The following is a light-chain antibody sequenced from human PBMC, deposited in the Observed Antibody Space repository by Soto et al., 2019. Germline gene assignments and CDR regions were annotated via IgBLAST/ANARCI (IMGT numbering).Light chain of an antibody. CDR1: SSDVGAYDY. Sequence: QSALSQPPSASGSPGQSVTISCTGTSSDVGAYDYVSWYQQHPGKAPKLMIYDAAKRPSGVPDRFSGSKSGYTASLTVSGLQAEDEADYYCSSYGGSNNYVFGTGTKVTVL. CDR3: SSYGGSNNYV. V-gene: IGLV2-8*01. J-gene: IGLJ1*01. CDR2: DAA.